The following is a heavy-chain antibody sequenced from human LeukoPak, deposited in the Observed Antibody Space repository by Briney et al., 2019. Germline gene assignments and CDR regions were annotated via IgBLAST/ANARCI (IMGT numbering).Heavy chain of an antibody. CDR1: GFRFSTYS. V-gene: IGHV3-7*01. CDR3: ARGGGYVRIPYYYYGMDV. CDR2: IKQDGSEK. J-gene: IGHJ6*02. Sequence: PGGSQRLSCAASGFRFSTYSMSWVRQAPGKGLEWVANIKQDGSEKYYVDSVKGRFTISRDNAKNSLYLQMNSLRAEDTAVYYCARGGGYVRIPYYYYGMDVWGQGTTVTVSS. D-gene: IGHD5-12*01.